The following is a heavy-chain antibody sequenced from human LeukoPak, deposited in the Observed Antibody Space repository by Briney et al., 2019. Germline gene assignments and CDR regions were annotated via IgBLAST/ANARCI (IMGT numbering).Heavy chain of an antibody. V-gene: IGHV3-21*01. CDR3: ASGTAGYSYGYQDY. J-gene: IGHJ4*02. CDR2: ISSSSSYI. D-gene: IGHD5-18*01. Sequence: GGSPRLSCAASGLTFSSYSMNWVGQAPGKGLEWVSSISSSSSYIYYADSVKGRFTISRDNAKNSLYLQMNSLRAEDTAVYYCASGTAGYSYGYQDYWGQGTLGTVSS. CDR1: GLTFSSYS.